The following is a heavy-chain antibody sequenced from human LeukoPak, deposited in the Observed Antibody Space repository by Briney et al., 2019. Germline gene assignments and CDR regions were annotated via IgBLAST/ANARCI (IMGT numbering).Heavy chain of an antibody. Sequence: GGSLRLSCAASGLTFSSHGMHWVRQAPGKGLEWVTFIQYDGSTKYYADSVKGRFTISRDNSKNTLYLQMNSLRAEDTAVYYCAELGITMIGGVWGKGTTVTISS. D-gene: IGHD3-10*02. CDR1: GLTFSSHG. CDR2: IQYDGSTK. V-gene: IGHV3-30*02. J-gene: IGHJ6*04. CDR3: AELGITMIGGV.